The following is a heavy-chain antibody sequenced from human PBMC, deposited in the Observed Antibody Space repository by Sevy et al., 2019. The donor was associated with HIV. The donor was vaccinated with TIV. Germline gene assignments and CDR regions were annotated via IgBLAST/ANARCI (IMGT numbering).Heavy chain of an antibody. CDR1: GGTFSSYA. Sequence: ASVKVSCKASGGTFSSYAISWVRQAPGQGLEWMGGIIPIFGTAYYAQKFQGRVTITADESTSTAYMELSSLRSEDTAVYYCASASGGGTIFGVADYWGQGTLVTVSS. J-gene: IGHJ4*02. D-gene: IGHD3-3*01. V-gene: IGHV1-69*13. CDR3: ASASGGGTIFGVADY. CDR2: IIPIFGTA.